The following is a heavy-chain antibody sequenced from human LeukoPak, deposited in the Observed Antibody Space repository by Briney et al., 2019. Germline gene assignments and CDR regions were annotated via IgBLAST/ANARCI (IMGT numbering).Heavy chain of an antibody. CDR2: INTSGST. CDR1: GGSISSYY. Sequence: SETLSLICTVSGGSISSYYWRWLRQPAGKGLEWIGRINTSGSTNYNPSLKSGVTMSVDTSKNQFSLKLSSVTAADTAVYYCARDRGSSGGGGEYWGQGTLVTVSS. D-gene: IGHD6-19*01. CDR3: ARDRGSSGGGGEY. J-gene: IGHJ4*02. V-gene: IGHV4-4*07.